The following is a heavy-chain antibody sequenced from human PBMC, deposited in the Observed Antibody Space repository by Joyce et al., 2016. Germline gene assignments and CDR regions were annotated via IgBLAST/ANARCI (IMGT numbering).Heavy chain of an antibody. D-gene: IGHD2-21*02. J-gene: IGHJ3*01. CDR1: GFTFTNHW. CDR2: INQDGSGE. Sequence: ELQLVESGGGLVQPGPSLSLSCAASGFTFTNHWMDWVRQAPGKGLEWVANINQDGSGEYYGGSVKGRFTISRDNAKNSVSLQMNSLRGEDTAVYYCARNRDFFAFDFWGQGTMVTVS. CDR3: ARNRDFFAFDF. V-gene: IGHV3-7*04.